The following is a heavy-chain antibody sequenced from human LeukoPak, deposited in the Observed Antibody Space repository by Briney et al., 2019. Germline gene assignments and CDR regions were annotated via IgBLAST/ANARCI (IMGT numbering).Heavy chain of an antibody. V-gene: IGHV3-33*01. D-gene: IGHD6-13*01. CDR1: GFTFTIFG. J-gene: IGHJ4*02. Sequence: PGGSLRLSCATSGFTFTIFGFHWVRQAPGKGREWVAIIWYDGSQQYYADSVKGRFTISRDSSKNTVYLQMNSLRVDDTAVYYCARIDAGTYYFGYWGQGALVTVSS. CDR3: ARIDAGTYYFGY. CDR2: IWYDGSQQ.